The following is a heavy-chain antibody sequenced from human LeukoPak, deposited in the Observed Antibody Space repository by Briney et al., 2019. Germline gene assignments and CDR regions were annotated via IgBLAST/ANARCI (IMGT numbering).Heavy chain of an antibody. CDR3: ARGHDYGGTH. D-gene: IGHD4-23*01. CDR1: GGSFSGYY. Sequence: SETLSLTCAVYGGSFSGYYWSWIRQPPGKGLEWIGEINHSGSTNYNPSLKSRVTISVDTSKNQFSLKLSSVTAAATAVYYCARGHDYGGTHWGQGTLVTVSS. V-gene: IGHV4-34*01. CDR2: INHSGST. J-gene: IGHJ4*02.